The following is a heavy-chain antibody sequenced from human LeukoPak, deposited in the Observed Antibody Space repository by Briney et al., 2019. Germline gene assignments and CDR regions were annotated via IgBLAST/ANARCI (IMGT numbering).Heavy chain of an antibody. D-gene: IGHD3-3*01. J-gene: IGHJ4*02. V-gene: IGHV1-8*01. CDR3: ARGLRRITIFGVAMGY. Sequence: ASVKVSCKASGYTFTSYDINGVRQATGQGLEWMGWMNPNSGNTGYAQKFQGRVTMTRNTSISTAYMELSSLRSEDTAVYYCARGLRRITIFGVAMGYWGQGTLVTVSS. CDR2: MNPNSGNT. CDR1: GYTFTSYD.